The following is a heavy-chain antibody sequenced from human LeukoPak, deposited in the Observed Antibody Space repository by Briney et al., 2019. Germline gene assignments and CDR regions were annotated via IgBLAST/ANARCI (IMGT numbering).Heavy chain of an antibody. Sequence: GGSLRLSCAASGFTFSGYWMSWVRQAPGEGLEWVANIKEDGSQIYYVDSVKGRFTISRDNAKNSLYLQMNSLRAEDTAVYYCARDRYRSGGLDVWGQGTTVTVSS. CDR3: ARDRYRSGGLDV. CDR1: GFTFSGYW. CDR2: IKEDGSQI. D-gene: IGHD2-15*01. J-gene: IGHJ6*02. V-gene: IGHV3-7*04.